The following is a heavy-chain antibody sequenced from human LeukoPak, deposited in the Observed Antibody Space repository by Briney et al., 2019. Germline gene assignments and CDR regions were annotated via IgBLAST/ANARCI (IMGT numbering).Heavy chain of an antibody. Sequence: PGGSLRLSCAASGFSFSSYAVSWVRQAPGKGLGWVANIKQDGSEKYYVDSVKGRFTISRDNAKNSLYLQMNSLRAEDTAVYYCARESGSYDPYGMDLWGQGTTVTVSS. CDR3: ARESGSYDPYGMDL. V-gene: IGHV3-7*01. CDR2: IKQDGSEK. CDR1: GFSFSSYA. J-gene: IGHJ6*02. D-gene: IGHD1-26*01.